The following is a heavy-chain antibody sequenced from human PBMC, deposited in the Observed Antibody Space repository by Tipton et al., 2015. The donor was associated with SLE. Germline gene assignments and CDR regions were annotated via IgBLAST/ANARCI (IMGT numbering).Heavy chain of an antibody. CDR3: AKGAKNLGWSNDVYHI. D-gene: IGHD6-19*01. CDR2: IYYTGTT. J-gene: IGHJ3*02. V-gene: IGHV4-39*07. CDR1: GGSISSSSYY. Sequence: TLSLTCTVSGGSISSSSYYWGWIRQPPGKGLEWFGSIYYTGTTYYNPSLKSRVTISVDTSKNQFSLRLTSVTAADTAVYYCAKGAKNLGWSNDVYHIWGPGTEVTVSS.